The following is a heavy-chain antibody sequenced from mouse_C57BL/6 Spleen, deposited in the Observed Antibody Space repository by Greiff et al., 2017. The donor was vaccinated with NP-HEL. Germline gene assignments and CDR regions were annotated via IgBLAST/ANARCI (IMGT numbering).Heavy chain of an antibody. Sequence: EVKLMESEGGLVQPGSSMKLSCTASGFTFSDYYMAWVRQVPEKGLEWVANINYDGSSTYYLDSLKSRFIISRDNAKNILYLQMSSLKSEDTATYYCARDRTVVATDWYFDVWGTGTTVTVSS. J-gene: IGHJ1*03. CDR2: INYDGSST. V-gene: IGHV5-16*01. CDR3: ARDRTVVATDWYFDV. CDR1: GFTFSDYY. D-gene: IGHD1-1*01.